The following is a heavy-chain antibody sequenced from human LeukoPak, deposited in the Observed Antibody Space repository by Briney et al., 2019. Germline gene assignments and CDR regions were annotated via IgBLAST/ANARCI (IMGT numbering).Heavy chain of an antibody. D-gene: IGHD6-19*01. J-gene: IGHJ2*01. CDR1: GGSISSYY. V-gene: IGHV4-59*08. Sequence: SESLSLTCTVSGGSISSYYWSWIRQPPGKGLEWIGYISYSGSANYNPSLKSRVTISVDTSKNQYSLKLSSVTAADTAVYYCARSVAGHYRYFDLWGRGTLVTVSS. CDR3: ARSVAGHYRYFDL. CDR2: ISYSGSA.